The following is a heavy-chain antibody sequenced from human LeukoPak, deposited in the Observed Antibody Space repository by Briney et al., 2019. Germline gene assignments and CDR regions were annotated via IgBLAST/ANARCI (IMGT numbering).Heavy chain of an antibody. D-gene: IGHD3-10*01. V-gene: IGHV4-4*07. CDR3: ARGSPAGSGLEFFDS. CDR2: IYTGGRT. CDR1: GGSINNYY. J-gene: IGHJ4*02. Sequence: PSETLSLTCTVSGGSINNYYWSWIRQPAGEGLEWIGHIYTGGRTNYNPSLKSPVTMSVDTSKKQFSMELRSVTAADTAVYYCARGSPAGSGLEFFDSWGQGTLVTVSS.